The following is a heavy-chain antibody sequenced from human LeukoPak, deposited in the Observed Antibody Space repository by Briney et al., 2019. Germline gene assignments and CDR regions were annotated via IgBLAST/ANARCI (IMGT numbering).Heavy chain of an antibody. V-gene: IGHV4-4*02. CDR2: IYHSGST. J-gene: IGHJ4*02. D-gene: IGHD3-22*01. CDR3: ARDRGPYYYDSSGYYFDY. Sequence: SETLSLTCAVSGGSISSSNWWSWVRQPPGKGLEWIGEIYHSGSTNYNPSLKSRVTISVDKSKNQFSLKLSSVTAADTAVYYCARDRGPYYYDSSGYYFDYWGQGTLVTVSS. CDR1: GGSISSSNW.